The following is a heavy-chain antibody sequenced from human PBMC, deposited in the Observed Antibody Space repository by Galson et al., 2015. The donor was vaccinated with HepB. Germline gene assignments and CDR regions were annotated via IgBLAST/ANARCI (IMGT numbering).Heavy chain of an antibody. Sequence: SLRLSCAASGFTFSNYGLHWVRQAPGKGLEWVAFIRYDGINKYYADSVKGRFTISRDNSKNTLYLQMNSLRAEDTAVYYCAKDRYGDYGLDYWGQGTLVTVSS. J-gene: IGHJ4*02. V-gene: IGHV3-30*02. CDR3: AKDRYGDYGLDY. CDR2: IRYDGINK. CDR1: GFTFSNYG. D-gene: IGHD4-17*01.